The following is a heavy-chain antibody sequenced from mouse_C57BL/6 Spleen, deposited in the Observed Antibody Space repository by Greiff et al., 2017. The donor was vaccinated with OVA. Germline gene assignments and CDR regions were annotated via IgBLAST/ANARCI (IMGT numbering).Heavy chain of an antibody. CDR2: IYPGSGST. J-gene: IGHJ4*01. Sequence: QVQLQQSGAELVKPGASVKMSCKASGYTFTSYWITWVKQRPGQGLEWIGDIYPGSGSTNYNEKFKSKATLTVDTSSSTAYMQLSSLTSEDSAVYYCARQLRNYYAMDYWGQGTSVTVSS. CDR1: GYTFTSYW. D-gene: IGHD3-2*02. V-gene: IGHV1-55*01. CDR3: ARQLRNYYAMDY.